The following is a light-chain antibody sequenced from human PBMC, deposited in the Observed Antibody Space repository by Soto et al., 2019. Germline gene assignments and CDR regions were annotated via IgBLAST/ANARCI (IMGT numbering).Light chain of an antibody. V-gene: IGKV1-5*01. J-gene: IGKJ2*02. CDR3: QQYYRSCT. Sequence: DIQLTQSPSTLSASVGDRVTITCRASQSVTDWLACYQQKPGKAPKLLIYDASSLESGVPSRFSGSGSGTEFSLTFSSLQPDDFATYYCQQYYRSCTFGQGTKVEIK. CDR1: QSVTDW. CDR2: DAS.